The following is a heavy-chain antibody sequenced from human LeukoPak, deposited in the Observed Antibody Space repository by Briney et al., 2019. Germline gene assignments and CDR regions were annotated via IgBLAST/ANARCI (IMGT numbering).Heavy chain of an antibody. V-gene: IGHV1-69*13. J-gene: IGHJ3*02. D-gene: IGHD2-2*01. Sequence: GASVKVSCKASGGTFSSYAISWVRQAPGQGLEWMGGIIPIFGTANYAQKSQGRVTITADESTSTAYMELSSLRSEDTAVYYCARVIVVVPAASHDAFDIWGQGTMVTVSS. CDR3: ARVIVVVPAASHDAFDI. CDR2: IIPIFGTA. CDR1: GGTFSSYA.